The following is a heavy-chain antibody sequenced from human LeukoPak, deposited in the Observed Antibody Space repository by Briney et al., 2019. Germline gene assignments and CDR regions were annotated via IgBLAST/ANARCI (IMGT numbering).Heavy chain of an antibody. CDR1: GFTFSNAW. V-gene: IGHV3-15*01. J-gene: IGHJ4*02. D-gene: IGHD3-10*01. Sequence: GGSLRLSCAASGFTFSNAWMSWVRQAPGKGLEWVGRIKSKTDGGTTDYAAPVKGRFTISRDDSKNTLYLQMNSLKTEDTAVYYCTIPMVRGDKFDYWGQGTLVTVSS. CDR2: IKSKTDGGTT. CDR3: TIPMVRGDKFDY.